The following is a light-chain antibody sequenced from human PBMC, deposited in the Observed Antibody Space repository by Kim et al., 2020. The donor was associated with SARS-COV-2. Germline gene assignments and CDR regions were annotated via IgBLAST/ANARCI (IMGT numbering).Light chain of an antibody. CDR3: QSYDSSLSGYV. Sequence: QSVLTQPPSESGAPGQRVTISCTGTSSNIGAGYDVHWYQQLPGTAPKLLISGNNNRPSGVPDRFSGSKSGTSASLAITGLQAEDEADYYCQSYDSSLSGYVFGTGTQLTVL. J-gene: IGLJ1*01. CDR1: SSNIGAGYD. CDR2: GNN. V-gene: IGLV1-40*01.